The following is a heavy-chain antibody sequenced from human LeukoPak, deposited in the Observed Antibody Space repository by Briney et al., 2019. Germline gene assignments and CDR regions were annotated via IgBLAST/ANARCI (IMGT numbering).Heavy chain of an antibody. D-gene: IGHD3-16*02. CDR2: IYYSGST. V-gene: IGHV4-39*01. Sequence: SETLSLTCTVSGGSISSSSYYWGWIRQPPEKGLEWIGSIYYSGSTYYNPSLKSRVTISVDTSKNQFSLKLSSVTAADTAVYYCARRPYDYVWGSYRPFDYWGQGTLVTVSS. CDR1: GGSISSSSYY. CDR3: ARRPYDYVWGSYRPFDY. J-gene: IGHJ4*02.